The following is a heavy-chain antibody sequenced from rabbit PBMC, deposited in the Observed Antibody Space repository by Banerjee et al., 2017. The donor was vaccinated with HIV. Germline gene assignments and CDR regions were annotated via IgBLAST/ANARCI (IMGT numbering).Heavy chain of an antibody. CDR1: GFSFSNKYV. CDR2: INTSSGNT. J-gene: IGHJ4*01. V-gene: IGHV1S45*01. D-gene: IGHD8-1*01. CDR3: ARDVRVGIRYFDL. Sequence: QDQLEESGGDLVKPEGSLPLTGTASGFSFSNKYVMCWVRQAPGKGLEWIACINTSSGNTVYASWAKGRFTISKTSSTTVTLQMTSLTAADTATYFCARDVRVGIRYFDLWGPGTLVTVS.